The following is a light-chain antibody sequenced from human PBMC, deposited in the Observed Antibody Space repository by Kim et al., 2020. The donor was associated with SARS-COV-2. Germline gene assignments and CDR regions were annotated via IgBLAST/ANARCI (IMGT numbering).Light chain of an antibody. Sequence: GQSITISCTGTSSDVGGYNYVSWYQQHPGKAPKLMIYDVSKRLSGVSNRFSGSKSGNTASLTISGLQAEDEADYYCSSYTSSSTWVFGGGTQLTVL. CDR3: SSYTSSSTWV. V-gene: IGLV2-14*04. CDR1: SSDVGGYNY. CDR2: DVS. J-gene: IGLJ3*02.